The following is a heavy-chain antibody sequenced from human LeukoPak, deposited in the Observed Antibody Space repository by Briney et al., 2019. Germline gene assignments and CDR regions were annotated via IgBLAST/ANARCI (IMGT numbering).Heavy chain of an antibody. J-gene: IGHJ4*02. D-gene: IGHD3-10*01. CDR2: INTNTGNP. V-gene: IGHV7-4-1*02. Sequence: GASVKVSCRASGYTFTSYAMNWVRQAPGQGLEWMGWINTNTGNPTYAQGFTGRFVFSLDTSVSTAYLQISSLKAEDTAVYYCARSPYYYGSGSLRIDYWGQGTLVTVSS. CDR3: ARSPYYYGSGSLRIDY. CDR1: GYTFTSYA.